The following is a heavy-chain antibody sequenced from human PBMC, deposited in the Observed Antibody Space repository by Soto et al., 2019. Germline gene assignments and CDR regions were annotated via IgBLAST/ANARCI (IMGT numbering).Heavy chain of an antibody. CDR1: GGSFSGYY. V-gene: IGHV4-34*01. CDR3: ARELRSPVSWWFGP. J-gene: IGHJ5*02. Sequence: QVQLQQWGAGLLKPSETLSLTCAVYGGSFSGYYWSWIRQPPGKGLEWIGEINHSGSTNYNPSLKSRVPISVDTSKNQFSLKLSSVTAADTAVYYCARELRSPVSWWFGPWGQGTLVTVSS. D-gene: IGHD5-12*01. CDR2: INHSGST.